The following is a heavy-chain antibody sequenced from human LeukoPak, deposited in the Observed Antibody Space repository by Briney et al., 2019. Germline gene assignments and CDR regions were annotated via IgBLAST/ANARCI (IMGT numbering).Heavy chain of an antibody. V-gene: IGHV6-1*01. CDR3: ARRLTQYDCFDP. J-gene: IGHJ5*02. CDR1: GDGVSSNSVT. D-gene: IGHD2-2*01. Sequence: SQTLSLTCAISGDGVSSNSVTWNWIRQSPPRGLEWLGRTYYRSTWYNDYAVSVRGRITVNPDTSKNQFSLHLNSVTPEDTAVYYCARRLTQYDCFDPWGQGILVTVSS. CDR2: TYYRSTWYN.